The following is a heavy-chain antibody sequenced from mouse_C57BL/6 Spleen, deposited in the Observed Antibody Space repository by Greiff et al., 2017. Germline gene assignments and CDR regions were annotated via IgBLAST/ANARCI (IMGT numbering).Heavy chain of an antibody. V-gene: IGHV1-75*01. CDR3: ARRGEICYGNPTGFWFAY. D-gene: IGHD2-1*01. Sequence: VQLQQSGPELVKPGASVKISCKASGYTFTDYYINWVKQRPGQGLEWIGWIFPGSGSTYYNEKFKGKATLTVDKSSSTAYMLLSSLTSEDSAVYCCARRGEICYGNPTGFWFAYWGQGTLVTVSA. CDR2: IFPGSGST. J-gene: IGHJ3*01. CDR1: GYTFTDYY.